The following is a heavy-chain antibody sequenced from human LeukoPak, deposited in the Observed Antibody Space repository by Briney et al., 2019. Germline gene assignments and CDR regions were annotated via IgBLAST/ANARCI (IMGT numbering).Heavy chain of an antibody. CDR2: INHSGST. J-gene: IGHJ6*03. Sequence: SETLSLTCAVYGGSFSGYYWSWIRQPPGKGREWIGEINHSGSTNYNPSLKSRVTISVETSKNQFSLKLSSVYATDPPLYYCRRIGGYDSYHYYYMYVGSKGSTVSVSS. CDR3: RRIGGYDSYHYYYMYV. V-gene: IGHV4-34*01. CDR1: GGSFSGYY. D-gene: IGHD5-12*01.